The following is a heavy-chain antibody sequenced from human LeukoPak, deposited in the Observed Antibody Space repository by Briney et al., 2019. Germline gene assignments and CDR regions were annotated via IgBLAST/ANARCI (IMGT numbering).Heavy chain of an antibody. V-gene: IGHV3-23*01. CDR3: AKDLPGGYYFDY. D-gene: IGHD2-8*02. CDR1: GFTFSSYA. CDR2: ISGSGGST. Sequence: PGGSLRLACAASGFTFSSYAMSWVRQAPGKGLEWVSAISGSGGSTYYADSVKGRFTISRDNSKNTLYLQMNSVIAEDTAVYYCAKDLPGGYYFDYWGQGTLVTVSS. J-gene: IGHJ4*02.